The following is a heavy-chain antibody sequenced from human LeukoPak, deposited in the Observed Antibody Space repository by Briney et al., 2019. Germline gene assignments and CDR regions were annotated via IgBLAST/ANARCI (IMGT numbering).Heavy chain of an antibody. Sequence: SETLSFTCAVYGGSFSGYYWSWIRQPPGKGLEWIGEINHSGSTNYNPSLKSRVTISVDTSKNQFSLELSSVTAADTAVYYCARARRGITIFGVVKNWFDPWGQGTLVTVSS. V-gene: IGHV4-34*01. CDR2: INHSGST. CDR3: ARARRGITIFGVVKNWFDP. CDR1: GGSFSGYY. J-gene: IGHJ5*02. D-gene: IGHD3-3*01.